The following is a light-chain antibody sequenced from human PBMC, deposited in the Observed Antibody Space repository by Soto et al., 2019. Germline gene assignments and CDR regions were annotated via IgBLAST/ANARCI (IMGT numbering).Light chain of an antibody. CDR3: HHYCSSPCT. CDR2: AAS. J-gene: IGKJ3*01. V-gene: IGKV3-20*01. CDR1: QSVSSNF. Sequence: EMVLTQSPGTLSLSPGEGATLSCRASQSVSSNFLAWYQQKPGQAPRLLIYAASSRATGISDRFSGSGSETDFSITIRILEPGDFAVDYCHHYCSSPCTFGPGTRVDLK.